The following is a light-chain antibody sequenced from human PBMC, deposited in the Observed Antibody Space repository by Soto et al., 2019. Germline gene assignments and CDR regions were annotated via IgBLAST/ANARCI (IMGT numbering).Light chain of an antibody. CDR2: DAS. J-gene: IGKJ3*01. CDR1: ESIGRS. CDR3: QRLGNWPTST. Sequence: TVLKPSPVSLSLPPGERATLYCRASESIGRSLAWYQQRPGQAPGLLIDDASDRATGIPARFSGSGSGTDFTPTISRLEPEDLAVYYGQRLGNWPTSTFGPGTEVD. V-gene: IGKV3-11*01.